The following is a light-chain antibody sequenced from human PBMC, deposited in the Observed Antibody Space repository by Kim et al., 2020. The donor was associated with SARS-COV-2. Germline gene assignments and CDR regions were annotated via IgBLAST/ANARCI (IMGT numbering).Light chain of an antibody. Sequence: PGERATLSCRASQSISSEFLAWYQQISGQPPRLLIFGASNRAAGTPDRFSGGGSGTDFTLTITRLEPADSAVYYCQQYTTSPPAYTFGQGTKLEI. CDR2: GAS. CDR3: QQYTTSPPAYT. J-gene: IGKJ2*01. V-gene: IGKV3-20*01. CDR1: QSISSEF.